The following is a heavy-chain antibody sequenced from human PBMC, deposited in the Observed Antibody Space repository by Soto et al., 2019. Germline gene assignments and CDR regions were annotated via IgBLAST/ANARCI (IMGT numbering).Heavy chain of an antibody. J-gene: IGHJ6*02. CDR1: GYDFTAYD. Sequence: QVQLVQSGAEAKQSGASVKVSCKASGYDFTAYDINWVRQASGQGLEWMGWMNPINGATGTARRFKGRVSLSGNTATGTAYLELTSLRSDDTAVYYCGRGPSPRAPAGGTPYYYAMDVWGQGTTVTVSS. CDR2: MNPINGAT. D-gene: IGHD6-13*01. CDR3: GRGPSPRAPAGGTPYYYAMDV. V-gene: IGHV1-8*02.